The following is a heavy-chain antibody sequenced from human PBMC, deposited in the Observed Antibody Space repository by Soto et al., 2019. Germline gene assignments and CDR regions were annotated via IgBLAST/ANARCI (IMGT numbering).Heavy chain of an antibody. V-gene: IGHV4-34*01. CDR1: GGSFSGYY. CDR2: INHSGST. J-gene: IGHJ4*02. D-gene: IGHD3-16*02. CDR3: ARLIVYDYVWGSYRYTGRFDY. Sequence: QVQLQQWGAGLLKPSETLSLTCAVYGGSFSGYYWSWIRQPPGKGLEWIGEINHSGSTNYTPSLKCRVTISVDTSKNHFSLKLSSVTAADTAVYYCARLIVYDYVWGSYRYTGRFDYWGQGTLVTVSS.